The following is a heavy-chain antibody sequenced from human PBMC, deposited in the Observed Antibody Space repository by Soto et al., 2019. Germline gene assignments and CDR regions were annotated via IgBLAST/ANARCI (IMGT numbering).Heavy chain of an antibody. D-gene: IGHD3-10*01. V-gene: IGHV5-10-1*01. CDR2: FDPSDSDI. CDR3: ARHGEWAANYFDS. CDR1: GYSINSYW. Sequence: EALKISCKGSGYSINSYWITWVRQMPGKDLQWRGRFDPSDSDITSSASCHGPLTFSFEKAVRTASLPLSCLQASDTALSYCARHGEWAANYFDSWGQGTLVTVS. J-gene: IGHJ4*02.